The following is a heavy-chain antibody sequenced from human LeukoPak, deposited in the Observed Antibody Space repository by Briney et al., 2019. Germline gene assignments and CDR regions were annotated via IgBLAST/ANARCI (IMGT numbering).Heavy chain of an antibody. CDR3: ARVVDILTGYYTNRAFDI. Sequence: SETLSLTCAVYGGSFSGYYWSWIRQPPGKGLEWIGEINHSGSTNYNPSLKSRVTISVDTSKNQFSLKLSSVTAADTAVYYCARVVDILTGYYTNRAFDIWGQGTMVTVSS. D-gene: IGHD3-9*01. CDR1: GGSFSGYY. J-gene: IGHJ3*02. CDR2: INHSGST. V-gene: IGHV4-34*01.